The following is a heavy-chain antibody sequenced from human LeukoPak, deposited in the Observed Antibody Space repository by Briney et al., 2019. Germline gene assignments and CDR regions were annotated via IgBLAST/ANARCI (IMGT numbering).Heavy chain of an antibody. D-gene: IGHD1-1*01. CDR3: ARATGGYYFDY. CDR2: IIAYNGNT. Sequence: ASVKVSCKASGNTFTSYGISWVRHAPGQGLEWMGWIIAYNGNTNYAQKLQGRVTMTTDTSTSTAYMELRSLRSDDTAVYYCARATGGYYFDYWGQGTLVTVSS. CDR1: GNTFTSYG. J-gene: IGHJ4*02. V-gene: IGHV1-18*01.